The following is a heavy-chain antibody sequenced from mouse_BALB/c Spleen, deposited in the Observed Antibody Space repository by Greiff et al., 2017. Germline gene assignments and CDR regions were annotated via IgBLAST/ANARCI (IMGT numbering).Heavy chain of an antibody. CDR2: IYPGDGDT. CDR3: ARVVWYAMDY. D-gene: IGHD2-10*02. Sequence: VQLQQSGAELVRPGSSVKISCKASGYAFSSYWMNWVKQRPGQGLEWIGQIYPGDGDTNYNGKFKGKATLTADKSSSTAYMQLSSLTSEDSAVYFCARVVWYAMDYWGQGTSVTVSS. J-gene: IGHJ4*01. V-gene: IGHV1-80*01. CDR1: GYAFSSYW.